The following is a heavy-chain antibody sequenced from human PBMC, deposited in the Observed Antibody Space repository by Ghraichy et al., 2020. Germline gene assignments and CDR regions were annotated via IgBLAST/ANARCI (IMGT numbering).Heavy chain of an antibody. Sequence: SETLSLTCAVYGGSFSGYYWSWIRQLPGKGLEWIGEINHSGSTNYNPSLKSRVTISVDTSKNQFSLKLSSVTAADTAVYYCASGFHGGNSFQHWGQGTLVMVS. CDR2: INHSGST. CDR3: ASGFHGGNSFQH. CDR1: GGSFSGYY. J-gene: IGHJ1*01. D-gene: IGHD4-23*01. V-gene: IGHV4-34*01.